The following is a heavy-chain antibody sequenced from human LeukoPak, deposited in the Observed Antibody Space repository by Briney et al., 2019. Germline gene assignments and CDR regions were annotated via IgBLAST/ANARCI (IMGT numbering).Heavy chain of an antibody. CDR3: ARHRNQWLSSAFDY. J-gene: IGHJ4*02. V-gene: IGHV4-39*01. CDR2: INNRGST. Sequence: SETLSLTCTVSGGSITNTDYYWVWLRQPPGKGLECIGNINNRGSTYYNPSLKSRVTISVDTSKNQFSLMLSSVTAADAALYYCARHRNQWLSSAFDYWGQGILVTVSS. D-gene: IGHD5-12*01. CDR1: GGSITNTDYY.